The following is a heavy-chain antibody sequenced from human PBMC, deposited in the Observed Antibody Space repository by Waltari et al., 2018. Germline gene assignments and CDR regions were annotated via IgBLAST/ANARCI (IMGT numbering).Heavy chain of an antibody. D-gene: IGHD2-21*01. V-gene: IGHV4-59*11. CDR1: GGSISSHY. J-gene: IGHJ4*02. CDR2: IYYSGST. Sequence: QVQLQESGPGLVKPSETLSLTCTVSGGSISSHYWSWIRQPPGKGLEWIGYIYYSGSTNYNPSLKSRVTISVDTSKNQFSLKLSSVTAADTAVYYCARDMMGDGYNFPYWGQGTLVTVSS. CDR3: ARDMMGDGYNFPY.